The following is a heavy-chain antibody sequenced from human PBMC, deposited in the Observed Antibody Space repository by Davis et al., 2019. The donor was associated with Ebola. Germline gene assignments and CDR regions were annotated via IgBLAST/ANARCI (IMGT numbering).Heavy chain of an antibody. CDR3: ARGRVRGPYFDY. V-gene: IGHV4-34*01. Sequence: PGGSLRLSCAVYGGSFSGYYWSWIRQPPGKGLEWIGEINHSGSTNYNPSLKSRVTISVDTSKNQFSLKLSSVTAADTAVYYCARGRVRGPYFDYWGQGTLVTVSS. D-gene: IGHD3-10*01. CDR1: GGSFSGYY. J-gene: IGHJ4*02. CDR2: INHSGST.